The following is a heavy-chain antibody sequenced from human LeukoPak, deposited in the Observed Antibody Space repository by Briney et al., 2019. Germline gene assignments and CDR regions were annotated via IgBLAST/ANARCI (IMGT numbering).Heavy chain of an antibody. CDR3: ARSGGVLRYFDWLFPPGY. J-gene: IGHJ4*02. Sequence: GRSLRLSCAASGFTFDDYAMHWVRQAPGKGLVWVSRINSDGSSTSYADSVKGRFTISRDNAKNTLYLQMNSLRAEDTAVYYCARSGGVLRYFDWLFPPGYWGQGTLVTVSS. CDR2: INSDGSST. CDR1: GFTFDDYA. D-gene: IGHD3-9*01. V-gene: IGHV3-74*01.